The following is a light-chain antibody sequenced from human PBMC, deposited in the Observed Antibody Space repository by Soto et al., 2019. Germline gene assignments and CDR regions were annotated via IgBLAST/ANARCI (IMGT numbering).Light chain of an antibody. CDR3: GTWDSSLSAAV. CDR2: DNN. Sequence: QSVLTQPPSVSGAPGQRVTISCTGSSSNIGAGYDVSWYQQLPGTAPKLLIYDNNKRPSGIPDRFSGSKSGTSATLGITGLQTGDEADYYCGTWDSSLSAAVFGGGTKVTVL. J-gene: IGLJ2*01. CDR1: SSNIGAGYD. V-gene: IGLV1-51*01.